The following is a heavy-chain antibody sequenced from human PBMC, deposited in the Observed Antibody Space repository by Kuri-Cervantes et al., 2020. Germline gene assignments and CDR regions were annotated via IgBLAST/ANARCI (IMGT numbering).Heavy chain of an antibody. J-gene: IGHJ3*02. CDR1: GFTFSDYY. V-gene: IGHV3-11*04. CDR3: AGYDILSRGSAFDI. CDR2: ISSSGSTI. D-gene: IGHD3-9*01. Sequence: LSLTCAASGFTFSDYYMSWIRQAPGKGLEWVSYISSSGSTIYYADSVKGRFTISRDNSKNTLYLQMNSLRAEDTAVYYCAGYDILSRGSAFDIWGQGTMVTVSS.